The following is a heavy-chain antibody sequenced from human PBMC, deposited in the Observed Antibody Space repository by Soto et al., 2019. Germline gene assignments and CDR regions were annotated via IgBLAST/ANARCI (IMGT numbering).Heavy chain of an antibody. V-gene: IGHV3-30-3*01. CDR2: ISYDGSNK. D-gene: IGHD3-22*01. Sequence: QVQLVESGGGVVQPGRSLRLSCAASGFTFSSYAMHWVRQAPGKGLEWVAVISYDGSNKYYADSVKGRFTISRDNSKNTLYLQMNSLRAEDTAVYYCARDGYDSIGYYSDFDYWGQGTLVTVSS. CDR3: ARDGYDSIGYYSDFDY. J-gene: IGHJ4*02. CDR1: GFTFSSYA.